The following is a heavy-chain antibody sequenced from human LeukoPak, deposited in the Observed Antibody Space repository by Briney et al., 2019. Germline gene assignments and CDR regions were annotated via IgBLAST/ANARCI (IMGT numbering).Heavy chain of an antibody. D-gene: IGHD5-18*01. CDR2: IYYSGST. CDR1: GGSISSYY. CDR3: ARGYSYGYGYFDY. J-gene: IGHJ4*02. Sequence: PSETLSLTCTVSGGSISSYYWGWIRQPPGKGLEWIGSIYYSGSTYYNPSLKSRVTISVDTSKNQFSLKLSSVTAADTAVYYCARGYSYGYGYFDYWGQGTLVAVSS. V-gene: IGHV4-39*07.